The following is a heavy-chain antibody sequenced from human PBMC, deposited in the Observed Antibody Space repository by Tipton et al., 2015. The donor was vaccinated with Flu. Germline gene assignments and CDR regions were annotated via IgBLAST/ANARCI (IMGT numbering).Heavy chain of an antibody. CDR2: IYSSGNT. CDR3: ARGSGSGTYVIFDS. Sequence: TLSLTCSVSGDSMSSYYWTWVRQPAGKGLECLGRIYSSGNTYYSPSFKSRLTKSIDTSKKQFSLNLSSVTAADTAVYYCARGSGSGTYVIFDSWGQGTLVTVSS. D-gene: IGHD3-10*01. V-gene: IGHV4-4*07. CDR1: GDSMSSYY. J-gene: IGHJ4*02.